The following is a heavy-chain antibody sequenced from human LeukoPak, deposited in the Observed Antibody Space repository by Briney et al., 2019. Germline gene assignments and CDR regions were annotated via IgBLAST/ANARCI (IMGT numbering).Heavy chain of an antibody. Sequence: GGSLGPSWAPPGFPSKTYGKNWARQAPAKGRGGGAVIWYDGNNKYYADSVKGRFTISRDSSKNTMYLQMNSLRAEDTAVYYCAREHTTVTSLLDYWGQGTLVTVSS. CDR3: AREHTTVTSLLDY. CDR1: GFPSKTYG. D-gene: IGHD4-17*01. J-gene: IGHJ4*02. V-gene: IGHV3-33*01. CDR2: IWYDGNNK.